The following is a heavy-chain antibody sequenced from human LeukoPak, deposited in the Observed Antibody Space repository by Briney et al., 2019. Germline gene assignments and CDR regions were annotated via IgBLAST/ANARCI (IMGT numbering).Heavy chain of an antibody. CDR3: ARDPIHRDDDNAE. Sequence: SETLSLTCTVSGPSISNFYWSWIRQPPGRGLEWVGSINYSGITNYNPSLKSRVTMSIDTSKNQVSLKLNSVTAADTAVYYCARDPIHRDDDNAEWGQGVLVSLSS. V-gene: IGHV4-59*01. CDR2: INYSGIT. D-gene: IGHD5-24*01. CDR1: GPSISNFY. J-gene: IGHJ4*02.